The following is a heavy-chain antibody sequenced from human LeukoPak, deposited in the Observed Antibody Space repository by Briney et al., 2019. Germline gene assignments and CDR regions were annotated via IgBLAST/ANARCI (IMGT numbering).Heavy chain of an antibody. CDR3: ARAAHADAFDI. Sequence: GASVTVSCTASGYTFTGYYMHWVRQAPGPWPEWMGRINPNSGGTNYAQTFQGRVTMTRDTSISTAYIELSRLRSDDTAVYYCARAAHADAFDIWGQGTMVTVSS. CDR2: INPNSGGT. J-gene: IGHJ3*02. V-gene: IGHV1-2*06. CDR1: GYTFTGYY.